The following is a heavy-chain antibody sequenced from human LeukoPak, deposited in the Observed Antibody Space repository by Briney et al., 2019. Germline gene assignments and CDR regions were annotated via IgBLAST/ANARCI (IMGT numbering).Heavy chain of an antibody. D-gene: IGHD3-3*01. CDR3: ARDRGRLECLD. CDR1: GGSISSYY. CDR2: IYTSGST. V-gene: IGHV4-4*07. Sequence: ALSLTCTVSGGSISSYYWSWIRQPAGKALEWIGRIYTSGSTNYNPSLKSRVTISVDKSKNQFSLKLSSVTAADPAVYYCARDRGRLECLDWGRGTLATVSS. J-gene: IGHJ4*02.